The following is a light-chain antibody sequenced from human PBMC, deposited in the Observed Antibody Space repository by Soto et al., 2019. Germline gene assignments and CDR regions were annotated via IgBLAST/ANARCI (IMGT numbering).Light chain of an antibody. CDR2: DAS. CDR1: QSVSSY. CDR3: QQRSNWPYT. V-gene: IGKV3-11*01. J-gene: IGKJ2*01. Sequence: EIVLTQSRATLSLSPGERATFSCRASQSVSSYLAWYQQKPGQAPRLLIYDASNRATGIPARFSGSESGTDLTLTINSLEPEDFAVYYCQQRSNWPYTFGQGTKLEI.